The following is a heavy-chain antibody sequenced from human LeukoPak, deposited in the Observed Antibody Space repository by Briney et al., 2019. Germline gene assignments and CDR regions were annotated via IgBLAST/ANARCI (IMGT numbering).Heavy chain of an antibody. V-gene: IGHV4-34*01. CDR1: GGSFSGYY. CDR3: ARGRVTRWYFDL. Sequence: TSETLSLTCAVYGGSFSGYYWSWIRQPPGKGLEWIGEINHSGSTNYNPSLKSRVTISVDTSKNQFSLKLSSATAADTAVYYCARGRVTRWYFDLWGRGTLVTVSS. J-gene: IGHJ2*01. D-gene: IGHD3-10*01. CDR2: INHSGST.